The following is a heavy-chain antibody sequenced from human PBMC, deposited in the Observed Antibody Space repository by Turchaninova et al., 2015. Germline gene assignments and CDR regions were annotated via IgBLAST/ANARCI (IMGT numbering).Heavy chain of an antibody. D-gene: IGHD6-13*01. CDR2: INPDTGGN. V-gene: IGHV1-2*04. Sequence: QVQLVQSGAEATKPGAPVTVSCQVSGYTFTGYSVHWVRQAPGQGLEWMGWINPDTGGNNYAQKFQDWVTVTRDTSISTAYMELSRLTSDHTAVYYCARVRSYSNTWYYFDSWGQGTLITVSS. CDR3: ARVRSYSNTWYYFDS. J-gene: IGHJ4*02. CDR1: GYTFTGYS.